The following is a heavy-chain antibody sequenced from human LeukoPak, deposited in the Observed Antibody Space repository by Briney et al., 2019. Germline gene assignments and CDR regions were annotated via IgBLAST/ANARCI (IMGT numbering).Heavy chain of an antibody. CDR2: IYYSGST. D-gene: IGHD3-10*01. J-gene: IGHJ6*03. CDR1: GGSISSYY. Sequence: SETLSLTCTVSGGSISSYYWSWIRQPPGKGLEWIGYIYYSGSTNYNPSLKSRVTISVDTSKNQFSLKLSSVTAADTAVYYCARDRRRTGSYYTTLYMDVWGKGTTVTVSS. V-gene: IGHV4-59*01. CDR3: ARDRRRTGSYYTTLYMDV.